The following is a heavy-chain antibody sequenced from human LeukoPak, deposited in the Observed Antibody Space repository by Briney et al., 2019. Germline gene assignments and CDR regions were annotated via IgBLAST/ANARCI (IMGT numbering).Heavy chain of an antibody. V-gene: IGHV1-69*13. J-gene: IGHJ6*02. Sequence: SVKVPCTASGGTFSSYAISWVRQAPGQGLEWMGGIIPIFGTANYAQKFQGRVTITADESTSTAYMELSSLRSEDTAVYYCARGRRGYCSSTSCKDYYYYYGMDVWGQGTTVIVSS. CDR2: IIPIFGTA. CDR3: ARGRRGYCSSTSCKDYYYYYGMDV. CDR1: GGTFSSYA. D-gene: IGHD2-2*01.